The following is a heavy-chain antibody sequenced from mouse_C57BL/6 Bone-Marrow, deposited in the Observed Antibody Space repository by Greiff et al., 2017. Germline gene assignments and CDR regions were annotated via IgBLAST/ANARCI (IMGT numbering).Heavy chain of an antibody. J-gene: IGHJ2*01. D-gene: IGHD2-3*01. V-gene: IGHV1-55*01. CDR2: IYPGSGST. CDR1: GYTFTSYW. Sequence: QVQLQQPGAELVKPGASVKMSCKASGYTFTSYWITWVKQRPGQGLEWIGDIYPGSGSTNYNEKFKSKATLTVDTSSSTAYMQLISLTSEDSAVYDCASDGYYGNYFDYWGQGTTLTVSS. CDR3: ASDGYYGNYFDY.